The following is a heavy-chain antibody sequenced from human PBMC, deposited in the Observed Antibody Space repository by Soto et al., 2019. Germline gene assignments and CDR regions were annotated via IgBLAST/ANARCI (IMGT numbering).Heavy chain of an antibody. CDR1: GYTFTAYY. CDR3: ARGGGSRYSYGYRYYFDY. Sequence: QVELVQTGAEVKKPGASVKVSCKASGYTFTAYYMHWVRQAPGQGLEWMGWINPNSGGTNYAQKFQGWVTMTRDTSISTAYMELSRLRSDDTAVYYCARGGGSRYSYGYRYYFDYWAQGTLVTVSS. D-gene: IGHD5-18*01. CDR2: INPNSGGT. J-gene: IGHJ4*02. V-gene: IGHV1-2*04.